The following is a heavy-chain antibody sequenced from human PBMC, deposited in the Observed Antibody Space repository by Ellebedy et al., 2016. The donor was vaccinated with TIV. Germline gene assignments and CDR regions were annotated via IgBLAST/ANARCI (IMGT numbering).Heavy chain of an antibody. D-gene: IGHD3-22*01. J-gene: IGHJ4*02. CDR1: GYSFTAYY. V-gene: IGHV1-2*02. Sequence: AASVKVSCKTSGYSFTAYYIHWVRQAPGQGPEWVGWINPDNGVTVYEQKLQGRVTITGDTSISTVYMELSSLRSDDTAIYYGAKGAGNYYDSSGYLHYDYWGQGTLVTVSS. CDR3: AKGAGNYYDSSGYLHYDY. CDR2: INPDNGVT.